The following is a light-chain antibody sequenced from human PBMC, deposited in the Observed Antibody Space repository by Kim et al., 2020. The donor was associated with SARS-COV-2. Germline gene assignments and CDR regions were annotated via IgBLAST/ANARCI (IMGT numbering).Light chain of an antibody. V-gene: IGKV1-39*01. J-gene: IGKJ4*01. CDR1: QSINTY. CDR3: QQSHTAPLLT. CDR2: AAS. Sequence: DIQMTQSPSSLAASVGDRVTIACRASQSINTYLNWYQQKPGKAPKLLIYAASTLQSGVPSRFSGSGSGTDFTLTISSLQPADFATYYCQQSHTAPLLTFGGGTKLEI.